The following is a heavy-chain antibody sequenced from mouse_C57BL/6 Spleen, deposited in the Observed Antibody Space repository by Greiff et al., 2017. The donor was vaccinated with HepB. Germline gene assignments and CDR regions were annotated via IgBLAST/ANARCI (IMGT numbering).Heavy chain of an antibody. Sequence: VQLKESVAELVRPGASVKLSCTASGFNIKNTYMHWVKQRTEQGLEWIGRIDPEDGETKYAPKFQGKATITADTSSNTAYLQLSSLTSEDTAVYYCARGITTVVERDWYFDVWGTGTTVTVSS. CDR1: GFNIKNTY. D-gene: IGHD1-1*01. CDR3: ARGITTVVERDWYFDV. J-gene: IGHJ1*03. V-gene: IGHV14-2*01. CDR2: IDPEDGET.